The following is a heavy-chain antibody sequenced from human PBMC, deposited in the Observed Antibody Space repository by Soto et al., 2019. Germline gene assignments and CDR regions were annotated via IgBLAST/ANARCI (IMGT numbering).Heavy chain of an antibody. J-gene: IGHJ4*02. CDR1: GGSVSSGGYY. Sequence: QVQLQESGPGLVKPSQTLSLTCTVSGGSVSSGGYYWNWIRQHPGKGLEWIGYILYSGNTYYNPSLRSRVTISVDTSKNQFSLKLSSVTAADTAVYHCARSISSPYYFHYWGQGTLVTVSS. CDR3: ARSISSPYYFHY. CDR2: ILYSGNT. V-gene: IGHV4-31*03.